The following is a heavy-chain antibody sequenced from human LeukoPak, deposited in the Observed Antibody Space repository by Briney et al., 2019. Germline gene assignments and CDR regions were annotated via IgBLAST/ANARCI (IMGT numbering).Heavy chain of an antibody. Sequence: SETLSLTCTVSGYSISSGYYWGWIRQPPGKGLEWIANIYHRGNTYYNPSLKSRVTISVDTSRNQFSLKLSSVTAADTAVYYCALQPARRLSWFDPWGQGTLVTVSS. D-gene: IGHD2-2*01. CDR2: IYHRGNT. J-gene: IGHJ5*02. CDR3: ALQPARRLSWFDP. CDR1: GYSISSGYY. V-gene: IGHV4-38-2*02.